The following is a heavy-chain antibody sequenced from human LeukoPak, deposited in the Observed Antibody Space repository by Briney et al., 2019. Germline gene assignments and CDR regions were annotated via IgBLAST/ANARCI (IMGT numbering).Heavy chain of an antibody. J-gene: IGHJ4*02. D-gene: IGHD3-10*01. CDR2: IFTRRRT. Sequence: SETLSLTCTVSGGSISNFYWSWIRQPAGKGLEWIGRIFTRRRTNYNPSLKSRVTMSVDTSKNQFSVKLNSVTAADTAVYYCARGRYGSGSYFFDYWGQGTLVTVSS. V-gene: IGHV4-4*07. CDR1: GGSISNFY. CDR3: ARGRYGSGSYFFDY.